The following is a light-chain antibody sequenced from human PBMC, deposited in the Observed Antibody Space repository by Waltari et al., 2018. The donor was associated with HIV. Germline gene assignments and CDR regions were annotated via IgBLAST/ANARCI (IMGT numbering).Light chain of an antibody. CDR1: QSIRND. Sequence: DIQMTQSPSSLSASVGDRVTITCPASQSIRNDLYWYQQKPGKAPKLLIYTASSLESGVPSRFSGSGSGTDFTLTISSLQPEDFATYYCQQSYNTRPYTFGQGTKLEIK. J-gene: IGKJ2*01. V-gene: IGKV1-39*01. CDR3: QQSYNTRPYT. CDR2: TAS.